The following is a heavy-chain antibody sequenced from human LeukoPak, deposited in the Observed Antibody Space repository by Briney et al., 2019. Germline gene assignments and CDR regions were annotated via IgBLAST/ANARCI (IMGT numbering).Heavy chain of an antibody. V-gene: IGHV3-23*01. CDR1: GFTFGNYG. D-gene: IGHD3-22*01. Sequence: GGSLRLSCEASGFTFGNYGMSWVRQAPGKGLECVSFITPNADRASYADSVKGRFTISRDNPRNTLYMQMNSLRDEDTAVYYCAIIHGYYDGSGHWVQWGQGTLVNVSS. CDR2: ITPNADRA. J-gene: IGHJ1*01. CDR3: AIIHGYYDGSGHWVQ.